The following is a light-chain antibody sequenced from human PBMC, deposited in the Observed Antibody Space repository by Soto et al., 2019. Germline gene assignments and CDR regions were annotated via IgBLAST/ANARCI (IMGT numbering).Light chain of an antibody. CDR1: QSIGDS. CDR3: QQYNSYRT. Sequence: DIQMTQSPSTLSASVGDRVTITCRASQSIGDSLAWYQQKPGKAPKILIHKASSLESGVPSRFSGSGSGTEFTLTISSLQPDGFATYYCQQYNSYRTFGQGTKVDIK. J-gene: IGKJ1*01. CDR2: KAS. V-gene: IGKV1-5*03.